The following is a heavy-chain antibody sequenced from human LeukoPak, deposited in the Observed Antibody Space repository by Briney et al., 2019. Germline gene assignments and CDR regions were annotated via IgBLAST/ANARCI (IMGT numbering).Heavy chain of an antibody. Sequence: SETLSLTCTVSGGSISSSSYYWGWIRQPPGKGLEWIGSIYYSGSTYYNPSLKSRVTISVDTSKNQFSLKLSSVTAADTAVYYCARGGTHAWFDPWGQGTLVTVSS. CDR2: IYYSGST. CDR3: ARGGTHAWFDP. D-gene: IGHD1-1*01. V-gene: IGHV4-39*07. J-gene: IGHJ5*02. CDR1: GGSISSSSYY.